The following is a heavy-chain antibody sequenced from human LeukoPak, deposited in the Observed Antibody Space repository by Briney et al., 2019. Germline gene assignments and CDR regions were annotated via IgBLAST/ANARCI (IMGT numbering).Heavy chain of an antibody. D-gene: IGHD4-23*01. CDR3: ARHGSYSLGF. Sequence: SETLSLTCTVSGGSVSSGSYYWSWIRQPPGKGLEWIGQIYYIGSTNYNPSLESRVIMSLDKSTNQLSLRFNSVTAADTAVYYCARHGSYSLGFWGQGALVTVSS. V-gene: IGHV4-61*01. CDR2: IYYIGST. J-gene: IGHJ4*02. CDR1: GGSVSSGSYY.